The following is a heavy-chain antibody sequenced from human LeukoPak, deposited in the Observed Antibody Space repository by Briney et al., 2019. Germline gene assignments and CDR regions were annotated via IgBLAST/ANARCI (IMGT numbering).Heavy chain of an antibody. J-gene: IGHJ4*02. V-gene: IGHV1-8*01. CDR2: MNPNSGNT. Sequence: ASVKVSCKASGYTFTSYDINWVRQATGQGLEWMGWMNPNSGNTGYAQKFQGRVTMTRNTSISTAYMELSSLRSEDTAVYYCARVSRGSSSNYLDYWGQGTLVTVSS. D-gene: IGHD6-13*01. CDR1: GYTFTSYD. CDR3: ARVSRGSSSNYLDY.